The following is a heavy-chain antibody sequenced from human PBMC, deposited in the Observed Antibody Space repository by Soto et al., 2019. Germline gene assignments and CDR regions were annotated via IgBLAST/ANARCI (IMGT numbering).Heavy chain of an antibody. Sequence: GGSLRLSCAASGPTFSNYSMHWVRQATGKGLEWVTMISHNVSIQFYADSVKGRFTISRDNSKDTLYLQMNRLTPEDTAVYYYVGGSLLHWGQGTPVTVS. J-gene: IGHJ4*02. CDR3: VGGSLLH. CDR1: GPTFSNYS. CDR2: ISHNVSIQ. V-gene: IGHV3-30*04.